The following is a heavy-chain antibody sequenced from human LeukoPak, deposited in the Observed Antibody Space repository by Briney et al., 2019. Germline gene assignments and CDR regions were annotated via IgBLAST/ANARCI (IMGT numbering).Heavy chain of an antibody. J-gene: IGHJ4*02. V-gene: IGHV3-23*01. CDR3: ARDFIGAVGATGLFDY. Sequence: GGSLRLSCVASGFTFSNYVMSWVRQAPGKGLEWVSTISGINYSTYHADSVKGRFTISRDNSKNTLYLQMNSLRAEDTAVYYCARDFIGAVGATGLFDYWGQGTLVTVSS. CDR2: ISGINYST. CDR1: GFTFSNYV. D-gene: IGHD1-26*01.